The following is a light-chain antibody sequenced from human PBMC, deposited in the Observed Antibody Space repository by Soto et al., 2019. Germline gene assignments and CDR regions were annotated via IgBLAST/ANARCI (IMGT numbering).Light chain of an antibody. CDR1: SCNIGTNT. CDR2: NNY. CDR3: APWADSLNDNV. V-gene: IGLV1-44*01. J-gene: IGLJ6*01. Sequence: QSVLTQPPSASGTPGQRVSVSCPGSSCNIGTNTVNWYQHLPGTAPKLLIHNNYQRPSGVPDRFSGSKSGTSASLAFSGLQSEDEAGYSCAPWADSLNDNVFDSGTQLNVL.